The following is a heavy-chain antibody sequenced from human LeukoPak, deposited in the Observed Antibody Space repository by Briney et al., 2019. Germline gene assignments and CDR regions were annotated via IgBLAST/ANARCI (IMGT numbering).Heavy chain of an antibody. CDR1: GFTFADHA. V-gene: IGHV3-9*01. CDR2: INWDNDGI. Sequence: PGGSLRLSCVAPGFTFADHAMHWVRRAPGQGLEWVTGINWDNDGIVYAASVRGRFTVSRDNAKNTLYLQMNRLRPEDTAFYYCARDDYNTLGYNFHYWGQGTLVTVSS. CDR3: ARDDYNTLGYNFHY. D-gene: IGHD1-1*01. J-gene: IGHJ4*02.